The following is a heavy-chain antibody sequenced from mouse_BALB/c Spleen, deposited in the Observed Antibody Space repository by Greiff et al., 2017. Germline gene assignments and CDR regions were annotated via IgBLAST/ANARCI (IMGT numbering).Heavy chain of an antibody. D-gene: IGHD1-3*01. J-gene: IGHJ3*01. V-gene: IGHV1-19*01. CDR1: GYTFTDYY. Sequence: EVQLQQSGPELVKPGASVKMSCKASGYTFTDYYMDWVKQSHGESFEWIGRVNPYNGGTSYNQKVKGKATLTVDKSSSTAYMELNSLTSEDSAVYYCASPRSKGAWFAYWGQGTLVTVSA. CDR2: VNPYNGGT. CDR3: ASPRSKGAWFAY.